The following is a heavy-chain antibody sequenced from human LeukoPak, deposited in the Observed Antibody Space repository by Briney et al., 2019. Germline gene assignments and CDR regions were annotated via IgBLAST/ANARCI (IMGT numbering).Heavy chain of an antibody. Sequence: PGGSLRLSCAASGFTFSSYSMNWVRQAPGKGLEWVSSISSSSSYIYYADSVKGRFTISRDNAKNSLYLQMNSLRAEDTAVYYCASGPISFLPDYWGQGTLVTVSS. J-gene: IGHJ4*02. V-gene: IGHV3-21*01. CDR3: ASGPISFLPDY. CDR1: GFTFSSYS. CDR2: ISSSSSYI.